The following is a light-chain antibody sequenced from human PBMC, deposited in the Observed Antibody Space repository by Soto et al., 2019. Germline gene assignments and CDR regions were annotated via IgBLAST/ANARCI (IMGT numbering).Light chain of an antibody. CDR2: GAS. V-gene: IGKV3-11*01. Sequence: LSQSPVTLSLSPGETATLSCRASQSISSYLAWYQQKPGQPPRLLIYGASNRATGTPARFSGSGSGTDFTLTISSLEPEDFAVYYCQQRKSWPPITFGQGTRLEIK. CDR1: QSISSY. CDR3: QQRKSWPPIT. J-gene: IGKJ5*01.